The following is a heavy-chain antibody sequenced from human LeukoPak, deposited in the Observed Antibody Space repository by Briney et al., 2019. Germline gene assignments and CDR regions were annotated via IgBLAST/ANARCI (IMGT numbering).Heavy chain of an antibody. D-gene: IGHD1-26*01. J-gene: IGHJ4*02. CDR2: ISRSGSTI. CDR3: ARVIVGATPGFDY. V-gene: IGHV3-11*01. Sequence: GGSLRLSCAASGFTFSDYYMSWIRQAPGKGLEWVSDISRSGSTIYYADSVKGRFTISRDNAKNSLYLQMNSLRAEDTAVYYCARVIVGATPGFDYWGQGTLVTVSS. CDR1: GFTFSDYY.